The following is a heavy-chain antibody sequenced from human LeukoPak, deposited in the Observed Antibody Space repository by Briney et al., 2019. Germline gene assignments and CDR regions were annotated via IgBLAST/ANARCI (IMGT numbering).Heavy chain of an antibody. D-gene: IGHD3/OR15-3a*01. V-gene: IGHV4-34*01. CDR1: GGSFSGYY. CDR3: ARGGLISLANTPLGAFDI. J-gene: IGHJ3*02. CDR2: INHSGST. Sequence: KSSETLSLTCAVYGGSFSGYYWSWIRQPPGKGLEWIGEINHSGSTNYNPSLKSRVTISVDTSKNQFSLQLNSVTPEDTAVYYCARGGLISLANTPLGAFDIWGHGTLVSVSS.